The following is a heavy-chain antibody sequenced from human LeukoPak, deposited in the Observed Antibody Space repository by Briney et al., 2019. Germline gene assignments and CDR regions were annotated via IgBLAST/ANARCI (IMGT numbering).Heavy chain of an antibody. J-gene: IGHJ4*02. CDR2: ISGYNDNT. D-gene: IGHD1-7*01. CDR3: ARDGTSTDDY. V-gene: IGHV1-18*04. Sequence: ASVSLSCKVSGYTFTGYYMHWVRQAPGQGLEWMGWISGYNDNTHYAKKFQGRVTLTTDTPTSTAYMELRSLRSDDTAVYYCARDGTSTDDYWGQGTLVTVSS. CDR1: GYTFTGYY.